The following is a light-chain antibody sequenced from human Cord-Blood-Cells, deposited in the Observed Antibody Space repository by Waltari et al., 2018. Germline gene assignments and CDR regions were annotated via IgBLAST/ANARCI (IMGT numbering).Light chain of an antibody. CDR1: QSLLHSNGYTY. V-gene: IGKV2-28*01. CDR2: LGS. J-gene: IGKJ3*01. Sequence: DIVMTQSPLSLPVTPGEPASICCRSSQSLLHSNGYTYLDWYLQKPGQSPQLLIYLGSNRASAFPDRFSGSGSGTDFTLKISRVEAEYVGVYYCMQALQAPVTFGPGTKVDIK. CDR3: MQALQAPVT.